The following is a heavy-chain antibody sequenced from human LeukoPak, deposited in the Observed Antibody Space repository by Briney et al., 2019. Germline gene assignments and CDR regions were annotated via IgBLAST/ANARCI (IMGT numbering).Heavy chain of an antibody. J-gene: IGHJ3*02. CDR2: INHSGST. CDR3: ARITMVRGAQHAFDI. Sequence: SETLSLTCAVYGGSFSGYYWSWIRQPPGKGLEWIGEINHSGSTNYNPSLKSRVTMSVDTSKNQFSLKLSSVTAADTAVYYCARITMVRGAQHAFDIWGQGTMVTVSS. CDR1: GGSFSGYY. D-gene: IGHD3-10*01. V-gene: IGHV4-34*01.